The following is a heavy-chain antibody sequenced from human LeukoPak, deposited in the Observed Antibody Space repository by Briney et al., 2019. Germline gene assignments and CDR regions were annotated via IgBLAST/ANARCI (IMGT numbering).Heavy chain of an antibody. J-gene: IGHJ4*02. CDR3: ARHVSSSDDLDY. Sequence: PSETLSLTCTVSGGSISSYYWSWIRQPPGKGLEWIGYIYYSGSTNYNPSLKSRVTISVDTSKNQFSLKLSSVTAADTAVYYCARHVSSSDDLDYWGQGTLVTVSS. V-gene: IGHV4-59*01. CDR1: GGSISSYY. CDR2: IYYSGST. D-gene: IGHD6-6*01.